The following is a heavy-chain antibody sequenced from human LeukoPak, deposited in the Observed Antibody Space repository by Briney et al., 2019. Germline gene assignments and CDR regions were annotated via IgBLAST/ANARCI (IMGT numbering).Heavy chain of an antibody. CDR3: ARKLRLGGNWFDP. CDR1: GGTFTSYA. Sequence: SVKVSCMTSGGTFTSYAITWVRQAPGQGLEWMGKIIPISGTTNYAQKFQGRVTFTADESTSTAYMELSSLRSEDTALYYCARKLRLGGNWFDPWGQGTLVTVSS. J-gene: IGHJ5*02. CDR2: IIPISGTT. V-gene: IGHV1-69*13. D-gene: IGHD1-26*01.